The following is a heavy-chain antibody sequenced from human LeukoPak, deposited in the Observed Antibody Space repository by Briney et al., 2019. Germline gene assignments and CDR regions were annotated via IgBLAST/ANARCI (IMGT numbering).Heavy chain of an antibody. V-gene: IGHV3-23*01. J-gene: IGHJ6*03. CDR3: AKNGDRGAYCSGGSCYPYYYYYMDV. Sequence: GGTLRLSCAASGFTISTYGMNWVRQAPGKGLEWVSTISGSDDSTYYAGSVKGRFTISRDNSKNMLYLHMNSLRAEDTAIYYCAKNGDRGAYCSGGSCYPYYYYYMDVWGKGTTVTISS. CDR2: ISGSDDST. D-gene: IGHD2-15*01. CDR1: GFTISTYG.